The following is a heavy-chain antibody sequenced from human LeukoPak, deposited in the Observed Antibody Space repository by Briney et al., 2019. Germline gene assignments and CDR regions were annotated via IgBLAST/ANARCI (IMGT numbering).Heavy chain of an antibody. CDR2: ISDHGKSR. CDR1: GFTFSNYE. J-gene: IGHJ4*02. Sequence: GGSLRLSCVASGFTFSNYEMNWVRQNPGKGLEWVSYISDHGKSRNYVDSVKGRFTISRDNAKNSLYLQMNSLGVEDTAIYFCARARIAAPLLDYWGQGTLVTVSS. D-gene: IGHD6-13*01. V-gene: IGHV3-48*03. CDR3: ARARIAAPLLDY.